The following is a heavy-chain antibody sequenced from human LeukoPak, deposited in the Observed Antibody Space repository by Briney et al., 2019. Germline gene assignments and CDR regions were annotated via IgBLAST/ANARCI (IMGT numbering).Heavy chain of an antibody. J-gene: IGHJ4*02. CDR2: ISWNSGSI. CDR1: GFAFDDYD. CDR3: ARGTYYSYDY. D-gene: IGHD2-21*01. V-gene: IGHV3-9*01. Sequence: GGSLTLSCAASGFAFDDYDMHRVRQAPGQGLEWVSGISWNSGSIGYADSVKGRFTISRDNAKNSLYLQMNSLRAEDTAVYYCARGTYYSYDYWGQGTLVTVSS.